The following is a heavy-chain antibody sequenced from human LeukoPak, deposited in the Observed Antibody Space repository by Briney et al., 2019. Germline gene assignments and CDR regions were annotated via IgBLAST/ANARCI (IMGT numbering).Heavy chain of an antibody. J-gene: IGHJ5*02. V-gene: IGHV1-46*01. CDR2: INPSGGST. Sequence: GASVKVSCKAAGYTFTSYYMHWVRQAPGQGLEWMGIINPSGGSTSYAQKFQGRVTMTRDTSTSTVYMELSSLRSEDTAVYYCATQNSSSTSCHRWFDPWGQGTLVTVSS. CDR1: GYTFTSYY. D-gene: IGHD2-2*01. CDR3: ATQNSSSTSCHRWFDP.